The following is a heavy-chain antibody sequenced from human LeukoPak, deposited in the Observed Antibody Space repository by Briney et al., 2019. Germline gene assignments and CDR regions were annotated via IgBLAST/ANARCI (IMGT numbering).Heavy chain of an antibody. Sequence: SETLSLTCTVSGGSISSGSYYWGWIRQPPGKGLEWIGSIYYSGSTYYNPSLKSRVTISVDTSKNQFSLKVSSVTAAGTAVYYCARSPMVRGLINRYYFDYWGQGTLVTVSS. CDR2: IYYSGST. V-gene: IGHV4-39*01. D-gene: IGHD3-10*01. CDR3: ARSPMVRGLINRYYFDY. J-gene: IGHJ4*02. CDR1: GGSISSGSYY.